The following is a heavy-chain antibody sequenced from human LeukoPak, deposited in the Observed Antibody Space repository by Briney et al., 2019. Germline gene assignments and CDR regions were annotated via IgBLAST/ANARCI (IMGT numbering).Heavy chain of an antibody. CDR3: NPYYYDSSGYYYDY. CDR1: GFTFSSYS. J-gene: IGHJ4*02. V-gene: IGHV3-21*01. Sequence: PGGSLRLSCAPSGFTFSSYSMNWVRQAPGKGLEWVSSISSSSSYIYYADSVKGRFTISRDNAKKSLYLQMNSLRAEDTAVYYCNPYYYDSSGYYYDYWGQGTLVTVSS. D-gene: IGHD3-22*01. CDR2: ISSSSSYI.